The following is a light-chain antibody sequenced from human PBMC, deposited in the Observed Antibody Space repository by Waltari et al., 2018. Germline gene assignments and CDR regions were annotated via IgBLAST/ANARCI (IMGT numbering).Light chain of an antibody. CDR1: QNMYIW. J-gene: IGKJ2*01. Sequence: DIQMTQSTSTLSASVGHRVTLSCRASQNMYIWLAWYQQKPGKAPKLLIYKASTLETGVPSRFSGSGSGTEFTLTISNLQPDDFANYYCQQYQTYSRAFGQGTRLEIK. CDR2: KAS. CDR3: QQYQTYSRA. V-gene: IGKV1-5*03.